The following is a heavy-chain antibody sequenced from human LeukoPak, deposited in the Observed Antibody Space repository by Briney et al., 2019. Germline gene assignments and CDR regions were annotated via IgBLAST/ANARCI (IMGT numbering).Heavy chain of an antibody. CDR1: GFTFTNHG. Sequence: GGSLRLSCAASGFTFTNHGMSWVRQALGKGLEWVSAITGSGDRTYYADSVKGRFTISRSNSKSTLYLQMNSLRAEDTALYYCAKDRMDPVNYWGQGTLVTVSS. D-gene: IGHD2-2*03. V-gene: IGHV3-23*01. CDR3: AKDRMDPVNY. J-gene: IGHJ4*02. CDR2: ITGSGDRT.